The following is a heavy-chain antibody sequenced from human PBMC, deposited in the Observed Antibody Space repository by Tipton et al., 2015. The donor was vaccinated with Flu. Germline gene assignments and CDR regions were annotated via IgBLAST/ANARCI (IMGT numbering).Heavy chain of an antibody. Sequence: SLRLSCAASGFTFSSYSMNWVRQALGKGLEWVPYISSSSSTIYYADSVKGRFTISRDNAKNSLYLQMNSLRAEDTAVYYCAREIGYCSSTSCYEAVAGIATYYYYYMDVWGKGTTVTVSS. CDR2: ISSSSSTI. CDR1: GFTFSSYS. CDR3: AREIGYCSSTSCYEAVAGIATYYYYYMDV. D-gene: IGHD2-2*01. V-gene: IGHV3-48*01. J-gene: IGHJ6*03.